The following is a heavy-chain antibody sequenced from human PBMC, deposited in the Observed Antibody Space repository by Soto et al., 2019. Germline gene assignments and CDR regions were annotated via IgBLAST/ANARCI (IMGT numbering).Heavy chain of an antibody. J-gene: IGHJ5*01. D-gene: IGHD2-15*01. CDR2: IKSKIAGGTT. Sequence: EVQLVESGGGLVKPGGSLRLSCAASGFTFSNGWMSWVRQAPGKGLESVGRIKSKIAGGTTDYSAPVKGRFTISRDDSKLTMYLQMNGPKTEDTAVYYCATDSTHTLCDGEPCYSLQTKIHHSRGQGTLVTVSS. CDR1: GFTFSNGW. V-gene: IGHV3-15*01. CDR3: ATDSTHTLCDGEPCYSLQTKIHHS.